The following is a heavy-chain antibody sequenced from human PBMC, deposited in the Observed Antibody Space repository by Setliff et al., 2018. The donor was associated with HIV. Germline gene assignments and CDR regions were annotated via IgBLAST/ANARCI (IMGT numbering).Heavy chain of an antibody. CDR2: IHTEQGFP. Sequence: ASVKVSCKASGYSFNNYAINWLRQAPGRGLEWMGWIHTEQGFPMYAQGFTGRFVFSLDPSVNTAYLQINSLTPDDGGVYYCAVDRHAFDIWGQGSVVTVSS. D-gene: IGHD5-12*01. V-gene: IGHV7-4-1*02. CDR1: GYSFNNYA. CDR3: AVDRHAFDI. J-gene: IGHJ3*02.